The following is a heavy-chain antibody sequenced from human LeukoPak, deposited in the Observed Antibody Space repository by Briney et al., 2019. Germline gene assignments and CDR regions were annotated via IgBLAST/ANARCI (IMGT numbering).Heavy chain of an antibody. V-gene: IGHV1-2*02. CDR1: RYTFTGYY. J-gene: IGHJ4*02. CDR3: ARAYSGYEAFDY. CDR2: INPNSGGT. D-gene: IGHD5-12*01. Sequence: ASVKVSFKASRYTFTGYYIHWVRQAPGQGLEWMGWINPNSGGTNYAQKFQGRVTMTRDTSITYMELSRLRSDDTAVYYCARAYSGYEAFDYWGQGTLVTVSS.